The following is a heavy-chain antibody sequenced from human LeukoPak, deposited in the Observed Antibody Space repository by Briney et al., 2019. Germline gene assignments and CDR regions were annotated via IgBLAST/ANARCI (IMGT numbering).Heavy chain of an antibody. CDR2: INPNSGGT. CDR3: ARDKPAEAALDF. J-gene: IGHJ4*02. Sequence: GASVKVSCKASGYTLTGYYIHWVRQAPGQGLEWMGWINPNSGGTNYAQKFQGRVTMTRDRSINTAYMDLRSLTYDDTAVYYCARDKPAEAALDFWGQGTPVTVSS. CDR1: GYTLTGYY. V-gene: IGHV1-2*02.